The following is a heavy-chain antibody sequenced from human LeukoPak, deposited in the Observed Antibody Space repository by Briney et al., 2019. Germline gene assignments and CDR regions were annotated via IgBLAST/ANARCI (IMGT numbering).Heavy chain of an antibody. D-gene: IGHD3-22*01. Sequence: GGSLRLSCAASGFTFSDYYMSWIRQAPGKGLEWVSYISSSGSTIYYADPVKGRFTISRDNAKNSLYLQMNSLRAEDTAVYYCARRDSSGYYLDYWGQGTLVTVSS. CDR2: ISSSGSTI. V-gene: IGHV3-11*04. CDR3: ARRDSSGYYLDY. CDR1: GFTFSDYY. J-gene: IGHJ4*02.